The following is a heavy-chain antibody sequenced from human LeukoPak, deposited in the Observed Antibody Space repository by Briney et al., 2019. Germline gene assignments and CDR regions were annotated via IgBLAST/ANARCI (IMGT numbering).Heavy chain of an antibody. CDR3: ARDVSITGVLYGGHNYYYYYMDV. J-gene: IGHJ6*03. D-gene: IGHD1-14*01. CDR1: GYTFTSYG. Sequence: ASVKVSCKASGYTFTSYGISWVRQAPGQGLEWMGWISAYNGNTNYAQKLQGRVTMTTDTSTSTAYMELRSLRSDDTAVYYCARDVSITGVLYGGHNYYYYYMDVWGKGTTVTVSS. CDR2: ISAYNGNT. V-gene: IGHV1-18*01.